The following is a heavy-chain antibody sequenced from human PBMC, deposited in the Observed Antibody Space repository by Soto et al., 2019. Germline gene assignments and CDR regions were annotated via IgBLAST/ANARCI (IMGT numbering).Heavy chain of an antibody. CDR2: TYYRSKWYN. Sequence: SQTLSLTCAISGDSVSSNSATWNWIRQSPSRGLEWLGRTYYRSKWYNDYAVSVKSRLTINPDTSKNQFSLQLNSVTPDDTAVYYCAREHVAAAYAHHYYGMDVWGQGTTVTVSS. D-gene: IGHD2-15*01. V-gene: IGHV6-1*01. J-gene: IGHJ6*02. CDR1: GDSVSSNSAT. CDR3: AREHVAAAYAHHYYGMDV.